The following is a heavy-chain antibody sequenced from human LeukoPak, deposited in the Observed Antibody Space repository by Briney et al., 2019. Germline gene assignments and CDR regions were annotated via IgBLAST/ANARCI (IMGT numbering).Heavy chain of an antibody. CDR2: ISGHGAKT. CDR3: AKSRGSGLFDY. J-gene: IGHJ4*02. V-gene: IGHV3-23*01. Sequence: PGGSLRLSCAASGFTFSSYAMNWVRQAPGKGLEWVSTISGHGAKTKYADSVQGRFTISRDNSKNTLYLQMNSLRAEDTAVYYCAKSRGSGLFDYWGQGTLVTVAS. D-gene: IGHD3-10*01. CDR1: GFTFSSYA.